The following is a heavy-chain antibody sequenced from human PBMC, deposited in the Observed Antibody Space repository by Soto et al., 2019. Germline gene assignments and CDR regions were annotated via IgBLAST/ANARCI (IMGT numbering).Heavy chain of an antibody. D-gene: IGHD3-10*01. CDR1: GGSISSSSYY. CDR3: ARHTVGVWFGELLFDY. J-gene: IGHJ4*02. V-gene: IGHV4-39*01. Sequence: SETLSLTCTVSGGSISSSSYYWGWIRQPPGKGLEWIGSIYYSGSTYYNPSLKSRVTISVDTSKNQFSLKLSSVTAADTAVYYCARHTVGVWFGELLFDYWGQGTLVTVSS. CDR2: IYYSGST.